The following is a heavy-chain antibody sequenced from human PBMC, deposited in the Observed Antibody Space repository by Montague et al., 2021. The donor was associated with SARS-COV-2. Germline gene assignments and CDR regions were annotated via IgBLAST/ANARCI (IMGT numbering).Heavy chain of an antibody. CDR1: GGSIFSNSFY. V-gene: IGHV4-39*01. D-gene: IGHD1-26*01. CDR2: VLSSGGT. Sequence: SETLSLTCTVSGGSIFSNSFYWGWIRQSPGQGLEWIGNVLSSGGTFYNPSLRSRVTMSEDMSKNQFSLKLMSVTAADTAVYYCARSTVGTSHFDYWGQGTLVTVSS. J-gene: IGHJ4*02. CDR3: ARSTVGTSHFDY.